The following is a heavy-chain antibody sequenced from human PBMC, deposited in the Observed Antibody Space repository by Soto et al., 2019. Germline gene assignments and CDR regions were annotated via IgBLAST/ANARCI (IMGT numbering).Heavy chain of an antibody. CDR1: GGSISSYY. CDR2: IYYSGST. CDR3: AREGTFGGEGWFDP. V-gene: IGHV4-59*01. J-gene: IGHJ5*02. Sequence: QVQLQESGPGLVKPSETLSLTCTVSGGSISSYYWSWIRQPPGKGLEWIGYIYYSGSTNYNPSLKSRVTISVDTSKNQFSLKLSSVTAADTAVYYCAREGTFGGEGWFDPWGQGTLVTVSS. D-gene: IGHD3-16*01.